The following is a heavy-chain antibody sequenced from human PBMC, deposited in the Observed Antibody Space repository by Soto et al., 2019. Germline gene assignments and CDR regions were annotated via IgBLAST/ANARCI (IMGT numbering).Heavy chain of an antibody. CDR1: GFTFNSYA. J-gene: IGHJ3*02. D-gene: IGHD3-16*01. CDR3: AKATIGGRSYDFPPFDI. CDR2: ISNSGGST. Sequence: GGSLRLSCAAPGFTFNSYAMSWVRQAPGKGLEWVSTISNSGGSTYYADSVKGRFTISRDNSKNTLYVQMNSLRAEDTAVYYCAKATIGGRSYDFPPFDIWGQGTVVTVSS. V-gene: IGHV3-23*01.